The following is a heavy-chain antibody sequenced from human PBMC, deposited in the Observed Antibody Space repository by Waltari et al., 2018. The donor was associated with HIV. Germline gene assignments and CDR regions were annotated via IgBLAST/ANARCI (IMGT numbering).Heavy chain of an antibody. CDR1: GGSLSSYY. V-gene: IGHV4-4*07. Sequence: QVQLQESGPGLVKPSETLSLTCTVSGGSLSSYYWSWIRQPAGTGLEWIGRISTSGSTNSNPSLKSRETMSVETSKNQCSLKRSSVTAADTAVYYCARDLGYSGYAGDAFDIWGQGTMVTVSS. CDR2: ISTSGST. J-gene: IGHJ3*02. D-gene: IGHD5-12*01. CDR3: ARDLGYSGYAGDAFDI.